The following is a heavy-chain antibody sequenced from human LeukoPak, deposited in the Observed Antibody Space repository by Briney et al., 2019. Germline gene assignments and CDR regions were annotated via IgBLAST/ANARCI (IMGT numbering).Heavy chain of an antibody. CDR3: ARDPPLAAADPPFQH. CDR2: ISSSSSYI. Sequence: GGSLRLSCAASGFTFSSYSMNWVRQAPGKGLEWVSPISSSSSYIYYADSVKGRFTISRDNAKNSLYLQMNSLRAEDTAVYYCARDPPLAAADPPFQHWGQGTLVTVSS. D-gene: IGHD6-13*01. V-gene: IGHV3-21*01. CDR1: GFTFSSYS. J-gene: IGHJ1*01.